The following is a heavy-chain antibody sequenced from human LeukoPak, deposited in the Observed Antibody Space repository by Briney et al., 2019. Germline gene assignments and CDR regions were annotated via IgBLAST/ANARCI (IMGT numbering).Heavy chain of an antibody. CDR1: GFIFSSYN. CDR2: ISSSSTM. V-gene: IGHV3-48*01. D-gene: IGHD6-13*01. CDR3: ARDHRAAAGLFDY. Sequence: GGSLRLSCAASGFIFSSYNINWVRQAPGKGLEWISYISSSSTMYYADSVKGRFTISRDNAKNSLNLQMSSLRAEDTAVYYCARDHRAAAGLFDYWGQGTLVTVSS. J-gene: IGHJ4*02.